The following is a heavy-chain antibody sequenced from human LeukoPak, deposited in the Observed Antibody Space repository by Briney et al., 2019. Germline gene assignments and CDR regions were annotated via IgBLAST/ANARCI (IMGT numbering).Heavy chain of an antibody. V-gene: IGHV5-51*01. CDR3: ASPTTVTTIAFDI. D-gene: IGHD4-17*01. CDR2: IYPGDSDT. J-gene: IGHJ3*02. Sequence: GESLKISCKGSGYSFTSYWIGWVRQMPGKGLEWMGIIYPGDSDTRYSPSFQGQVTISADKSISTAYLQWSSLKASDTAMYYCASPTTVTTIAFDIWGQGTMDTVSS. CDR1: GYSFTSYW.